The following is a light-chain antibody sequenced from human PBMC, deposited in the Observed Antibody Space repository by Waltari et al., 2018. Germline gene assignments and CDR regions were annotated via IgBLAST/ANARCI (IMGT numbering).Light chain of an antibody. CDR3: SAWDDSLKYVA. Sequence: QSVLTQPPSASGAPGQPVTLSCSGRSSNRYVHPPGRAPQHPIYGGNPRPSGVPARFSGSQSGTSASLAISGLQPDDEGDYYCSAWDDSLKYVAFGGGTKLTV. V-gene: IGLV1-44*01. CDR1: SSNR. CDR2: GGN. J-gene: IGLJ2*01.